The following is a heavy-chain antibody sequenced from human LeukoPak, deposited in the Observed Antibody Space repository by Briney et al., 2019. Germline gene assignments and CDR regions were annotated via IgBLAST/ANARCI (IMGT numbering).Heavy chain of an antibody. CDR2: IYPGDSDT. V-gene: IGHV5-51*01. J-gene: IGHJ3*02. CDR3: ARHHVSMKMGLDAFDI. CDR1: GYTFTDYW. Sequence: GESLKISCKASGYTFTDYWIGWVRQMPGKGLEWMGIIYPGDSDTRYRPSLQGQVTISADKSISTAYLQWSSLKVSDSGMYYCARHHVSMKMGLDAFDIWGQGTMVTVSS. D-gene: IGHD3-22*01.